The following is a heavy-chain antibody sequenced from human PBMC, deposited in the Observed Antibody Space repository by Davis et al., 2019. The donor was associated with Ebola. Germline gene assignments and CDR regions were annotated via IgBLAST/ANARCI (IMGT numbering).Heavy chain of an antibody. Sequence: AASVKVSCRASGGTFSSDGISWVRQAPGQGLEWMGRIIPIVGIANYAPKFQGRVTITADKSTSTANMEVNSLRSEDTAVYYCARGGTWNLDYGMDVWSQGTTVTVSS. J-gene: IGHJ6*02. D-gene: IGHD1-1*01. CDR1: GGTFSSDG. CDR3: ARGGTWNLDYGMDV. V-gene: IGHV1-69*04. CDR2: IIPIVGIA.